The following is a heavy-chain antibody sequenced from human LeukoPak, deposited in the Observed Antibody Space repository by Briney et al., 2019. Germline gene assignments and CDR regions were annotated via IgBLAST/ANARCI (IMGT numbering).Heavy chain of an antibody. CDR3: ARRAGNYYDSSGLYYFDY. D-gene: IGHD3-22*01. Sequence: GGSLRLSCAASGFTFSSYSMNWVRQAPGKGLEWVSSISSSSTYIFYADSVKGRFTISRDNAKNSLYLQMNSLGAEDTAVYYCARRAGNYYDSSGLYYFDYWGQGTLVTVSS. CDR2: ISSSSTYI. CDR1: GFTFSSYS. J-gene: IGHJ4*02. V-gene: IGHV3-21*01.